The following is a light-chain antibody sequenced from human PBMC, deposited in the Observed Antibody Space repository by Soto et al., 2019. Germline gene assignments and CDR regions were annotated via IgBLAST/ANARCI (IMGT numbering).Light chain of an antibody. V-gene: IGKV2-28*01. J-gene: IGKJ4*01. CDR2: LGS. Sequence: IVMTQSPLFLSVTPGELASISCRSSQSLLHDNGFNFLNWYLQKPGQSPQLLISLGSSRASGVPDRFSGSASGRDFTLLISRVEAEDVGVFYCMQALETPLTFGGGTKVEIK. CDR3: MQALETPLT. CDR1: QSLLHDNGFNF.